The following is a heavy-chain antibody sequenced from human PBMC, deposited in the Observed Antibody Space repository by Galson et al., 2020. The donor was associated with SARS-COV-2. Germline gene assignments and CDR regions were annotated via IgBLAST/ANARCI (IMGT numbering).Heavy chain of an antibody. V-gene: IGHV3-64*02. CDR1: GFTFSSYA. CDR3: ARVQIVGTPFFDY. D-gene: IGHD3-22*01. Sequence: GGSLRLSCAASGFTFSSYAMHWVRQAPGKGLEYVSAISTNGGSAYYADSVKGRFSISRDNSKNTLYLQMGSLRAEDMAVYYCARVQIVGTPFFDYWGQGTLVTVSS. J-gene: IGHJ4*02. CDR2: ISTNGGSA.